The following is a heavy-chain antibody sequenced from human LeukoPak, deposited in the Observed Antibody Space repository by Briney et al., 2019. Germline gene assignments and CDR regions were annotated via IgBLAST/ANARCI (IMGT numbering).Heavy chain of an antibody. CDR1: GFTFSRYT. D-gene: IGHD2/OR15-2a*01. Sequence: GGSPRLSCVASGFTFSRYTMNWVRQAPGKGLEWVSYISSSSSTTYYADSVKGRFTISRDNAKNSVFLQMNSLRDEDTAVYYCARDLTSNNYWGQGTLVTVSS. V-gene: IGHV3-48*02. J-gene: IGHJ4*02. CDR2: ISSSSSTT. CDR3: ARDLTSNNY.